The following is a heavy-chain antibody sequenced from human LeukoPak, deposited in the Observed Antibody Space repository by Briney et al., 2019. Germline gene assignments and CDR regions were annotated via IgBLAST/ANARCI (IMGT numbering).Heavy chain of an antibody. CDR2: IYYSGST. V-gene: IGHV4-59*01. D-gene: IGHD3-22*01. CDR1: GGSISSYY. CDR3: ARGIYYDSSGYLSYYYYGMDV. Sequence: SETLSLTCTVSGGSISSYYWSWIRQPPGKGLEWIGYIYYSGSTNYNPSLKSRVTISVDTSKNQFSLKLSSVTAADTAVYYCARGIYYDSSGYLSYYYYGMDVWGQGTTVTVS. J-gene: IGHJ6*02.